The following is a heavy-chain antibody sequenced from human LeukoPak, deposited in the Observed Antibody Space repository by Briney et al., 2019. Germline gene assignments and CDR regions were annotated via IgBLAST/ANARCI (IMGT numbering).Heavy chain of an antibody. Sequence: PGGSLRLSCAASGFTFSSYAMHWVRQAPGKGLEWVAVISYDGSNKYYADSVKGRFTISRDNSKNTLYLQMNSLRAEDTAVYYCARDGLSFHSSSWQGYWGQGTLVTVSS. CDR2: ISYDGSNK. J-gene: IGHJ4*02. CDR1: GFTFSSYA. CDR3: ARDGLSFHSSSWQGY. D-gene: IGHD6-13*01. V-gene: IGHV3-30*04.